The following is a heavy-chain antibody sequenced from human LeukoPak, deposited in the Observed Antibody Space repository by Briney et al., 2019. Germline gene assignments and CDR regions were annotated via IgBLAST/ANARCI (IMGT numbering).Heavy chain of an antibody. Sequence: SLRLSXAASGFTFSSYSMNWVRQAPGKGLEWVSSISSSSSYIYYADSVKGRFTISRDNAKNSLYLQMNSLRAEDTAVYYCARDLRLVLTVGGGDWFDPWGQGTLVTVSS. D-gene: IGHD6-19*01. V-gene: IGHV3-21*01. CDR1: GFTFSSYS. CDR3: ARDLRLVLTVGGGDWFDP. J-gene: IGHJ5*02. CDR2: ISSSSSYI.